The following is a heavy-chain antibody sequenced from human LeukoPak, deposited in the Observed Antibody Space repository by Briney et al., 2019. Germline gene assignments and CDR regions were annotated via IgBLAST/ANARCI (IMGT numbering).Heavy chain of an antibody. Sequence: SQTLSLTCTVSGGSISSGGYYWSWIRKHPGKGLEWIGYIYYSGSTYYNPSLKSRVTISVDTSKNQFSLKLSSVTAADTAVYYCARADYGDYVGYWGQGTLVTVSS. J-gene: IGHJ4*02. CDR2: IYYSGST. CDR1: GGSISSGGYY. V-gene: IGHV4-31*03. CDR3: ARADYGDYVGY. D-gene: IGHD4-17*01.